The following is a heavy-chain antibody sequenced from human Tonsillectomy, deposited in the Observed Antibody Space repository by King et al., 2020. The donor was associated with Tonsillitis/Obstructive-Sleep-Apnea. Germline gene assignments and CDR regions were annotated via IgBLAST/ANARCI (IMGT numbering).Heavy chain of an antibody. D-gene: IGHD2-15*01. CDR3: ARGSRYCNGGSCYSFFDY. V-gene: IGHV3-11*05. J-gene: IGHJ4*02. CDR1: GFTFSDYY. CDR2: ISSSNTYT. Sequence: HVQLVESGGGLVKPGGSLRLSCAASGFTFSDYYMSWIRQAPGKGLEWVSYISSSNTYTNYADSVKGRFTISRDNAKNSLYLQMNSRRAEDTAVYYCARGSRYCNGGSCYSFFDYWGQGTLVTVSS.